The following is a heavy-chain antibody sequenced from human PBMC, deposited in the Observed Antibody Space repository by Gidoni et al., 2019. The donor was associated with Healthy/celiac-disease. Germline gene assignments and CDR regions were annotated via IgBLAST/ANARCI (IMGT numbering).Heavy chain of an antibody. J-gene: IGHJ6*02. CDR1: GFTFSSYG. V-gene: IGHV3-33*01. Sequence: QVQLVESGGGVVQPGRSLRLSCAASGFTFSSYGMHWVRQAPGKGLEWVAVIWYDGSNKYYADSVKGRFTISRDNSKNTLYLQMNSLRAEDTAVYYCARGASSGWPDYYYYYGMDVWGQGTTVTVSS. CDR2: IWYDGSNK. D-gene: IGHD6-19*01. CDR3: ARGASSGWPDYYYYYGMDV.